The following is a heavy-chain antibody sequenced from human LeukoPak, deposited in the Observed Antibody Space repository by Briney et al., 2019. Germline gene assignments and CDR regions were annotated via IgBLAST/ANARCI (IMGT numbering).Heavy chain of an antibody. CDR3: ARGPPGVGYSYGYWFDL. CDR2: INHSGST. J-gene: IGHJ5*02. Sequence: SETLSLTCAVYGGSFSGYYWSWIRQPPGKGLEWIGEINHSGSTNYNPSLKSRVTISVDTSKNQFSLKLSSVTAADTAVYYCARGPPGVGYSYGYWFDLWGQGTLVTVSS. D-gene: IGHD5-18*01. CDR1: GGSFSGYY. V-gene: IGHV4-34*01.